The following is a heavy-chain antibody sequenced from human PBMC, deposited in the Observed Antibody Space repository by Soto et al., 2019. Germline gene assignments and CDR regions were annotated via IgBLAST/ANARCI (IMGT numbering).Heavy chain of an antibody. D-gene: IGHD6-6*01. CDR1: GDSVSSNSAA. CDR3: ARGKKQLVRYYYGMDV. V-gene: IGHV6-1*01. Sequence: PSQALSLTCAISGDSVSSNSAAWNWIRQSPSRGLEWLGRTYYRSKWYNDYAVSVKSRITINPDTSKNQFSLQLNSVTPEDTAVYYCARGKKQLVRYYYGMDVWGQGTTVTVSS. CDR2: TYYRSKWYN. J-gene: IGHJ6*02.